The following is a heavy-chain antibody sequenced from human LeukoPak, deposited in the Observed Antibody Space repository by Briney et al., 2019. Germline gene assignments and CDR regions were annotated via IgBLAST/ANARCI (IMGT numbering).Heavy chain of an antibody. CDR1: GGSISSSNW. J-gene: IGHJ5*02. CDR2: IYHSGST. V-gene: IGHV4-4*02. D-gene: IGHD3-3*01. Sequence: TASETLSLTCAVSGGSISSSNWWSWVRQPPGQGLEWIGEIYHSGSTNYNPSLKSRVTISVDTSKNQFSLKLSSVTAADTAVYYCARDRYYTGSWFDPWGQGTLVTVSS. CDR3: ARDRYYTGSWFDP.